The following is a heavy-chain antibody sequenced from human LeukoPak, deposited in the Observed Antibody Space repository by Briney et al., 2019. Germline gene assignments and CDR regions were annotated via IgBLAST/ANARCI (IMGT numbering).Heavy chain of an antibody. CDR2: INHSGST. V-gene: IGHV4-34*01. D-gene: IGHD1-26*01. CDR1: GGSFSGYY. CDR3: ARGPIYSGSYPFDY. Sequence: SETLSLTCAVYGGSFSGYYWSWIRHPPGRGLEWMGEINHSGSTNYNPSLKSRVTISVDTSKNQFSLKLSSVTAADTAVYYCARGPIYSGSYPFDYWGQGTLVTVSS. J-gene: IGHJ4*02.